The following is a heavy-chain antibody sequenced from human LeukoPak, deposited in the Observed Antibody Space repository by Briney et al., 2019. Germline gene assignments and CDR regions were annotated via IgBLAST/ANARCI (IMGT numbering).Heavy chain of an antibody. CDR2: ISSSSYI. CDR1: GFTFSSYS. CDR3: ARNWDYHDAFDI. V-gene: IGHV3-21*01. D-gene: IGHD3-16*01. Sequence: GGSLRLSCAASGFTFSSYSMNWVRQAPGKGLEWVSSISSSSYIYYADSVKGRFTISRDNAKNSLYLQMNSLRAEDTAVYYCARNWDYHDAFDIWGQGTMVTVSS. J-gene: IGHJ3*02.